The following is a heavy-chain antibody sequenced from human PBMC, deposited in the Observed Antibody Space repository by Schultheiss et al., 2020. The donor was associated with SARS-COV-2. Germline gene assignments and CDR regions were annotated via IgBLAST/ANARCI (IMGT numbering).Heavy chain of an antibody. V-gene: IGHV4-39*07. D-gene: IGHD6-19*01. J-gene: IGHJ5*02. CDR1: GGSISSSSYY. CDR2: IYYSGST. Sequence: SETLSLTCTVSGGSISSSSYYWGWIRQPPGKGLEWIGSIYYSGSTYYNPSLKSRVTISVDTSKNQFSLKLSSVTAADTAVYYCARGAVAGIMGGNWFDPWGQGTLVTGSS. CDR3: ARGAVAGIMGGNWFDP.